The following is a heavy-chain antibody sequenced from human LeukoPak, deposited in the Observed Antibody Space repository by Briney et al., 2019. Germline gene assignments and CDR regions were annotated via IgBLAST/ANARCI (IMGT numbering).Heavy chain of an antibody. CDR2: ITASGGNT. CDR3: ANCYCSSTSCYNPSGY. V-gene: IGHV3-23*01. CDR1: GFTFSSYA. J-gene: IGHJ4*02. Sequence: GGSLRLSCAASGFTFSSYAMGWVRQAPGKGLEWVSAITASGGNTYYADSVKGRFTISRDNFKNTLYMQMNSLRAEDTAVYYCANCYCSSTSCYNPSGYWGQGTLVTVSS. D-gene: IGHD2-2*02.